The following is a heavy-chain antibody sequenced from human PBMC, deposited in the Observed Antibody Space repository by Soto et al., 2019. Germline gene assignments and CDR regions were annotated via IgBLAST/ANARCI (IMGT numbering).Heavy chain of an antibody. V-gene: IGHV1-18*01. Sequence: QVQLVQSGAEVKKPGASVKVSCKASGYTFTSYGISWVRQAPGQGLEWMGWISTYNGNTNYAQKLQGRVTMTTDTSTSTAYMELRSLRSDDTAVYYCARDRTKRGYSYGYQFDYWGQGTLVTVSS. D-gene: IGHD5-18*01. CDR2: ISTYNGNT. CDR3: ARDRTKRGYSYGYQFDY. CDR1: GYTFTSYG. J-gene: IGHJ4*02.